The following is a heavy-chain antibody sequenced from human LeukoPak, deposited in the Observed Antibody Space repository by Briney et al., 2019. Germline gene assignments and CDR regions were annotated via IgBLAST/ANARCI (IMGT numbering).Heavy chain of an antibody. CDR2: INWNGGST. D-gene: IGHD3-16*02. V-gene: IGHV3-20*04. Sequence: GGTLRLSCAASGFTFYDYGMSWVSHAPGKGLEWVSAINWNGGSTGYADSVKGRFTISRDNAKNSLYLQMNSLRAEDTALYYCARGDYRQFDYWGQGTLVTVSS. CDR3: ARGDYRQFDY. CDR1: GFTFYDYG. J-gene: IGHJ4*02.